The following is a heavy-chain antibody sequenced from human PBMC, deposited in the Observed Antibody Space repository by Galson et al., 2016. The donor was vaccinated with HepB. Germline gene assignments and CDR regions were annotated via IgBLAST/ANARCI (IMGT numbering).Heavy chain of an antibody. CDR2: ISTYNGNT. CDR3: VRTEIVVTASRNEAYGMDV. CDR1: GYSFTNNG. Sequence: SVKVSCKASGYSFTNNGVSWVRQAPGQGLEWVGWISTYNGNTNFAQKFRGRLSLTTDTSTSTAYMELRSLRPDDTAVYYCVRTEIVVTASRNEAYGMDVWGQGTTVIVSS. J-gene: IGHJ6*02. D-gene: IGHD2-15*01. V-gene: IGHV1-18*01.